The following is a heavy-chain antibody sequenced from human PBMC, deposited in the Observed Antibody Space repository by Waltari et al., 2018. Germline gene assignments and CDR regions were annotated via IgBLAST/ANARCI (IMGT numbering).Heavy chain of an antibody. D-gene: IGHD3-10*02. V-gene: IGHV4-39*01. J-gene: IGHJ3*01. CDR2: ISYTGAT. CDR1: GGSITSSRHY. Sequence: QLHLQESGPGLVKPSETLSLTCSAPGGSITSSRHYWGWIRQPPGKGLEWTGTISYTGATYYNPSLRSRVTISLDTSKNQFSLKLNSVTAADTAVYYCATYVGASVGTAAFDVWGQGTMVTASS. CDR3: ATYVGASVGTAAFDV.